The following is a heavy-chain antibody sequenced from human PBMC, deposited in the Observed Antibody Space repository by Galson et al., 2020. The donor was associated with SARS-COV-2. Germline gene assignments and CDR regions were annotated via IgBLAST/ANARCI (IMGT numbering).Heavy chain of an antibody. J-gene: IGHJ4*02. CDR1: GVSIDNSRFY. CDR3: AREAGNSWYFDY. D-gene: IGHD6-13*01. V-gene: IGHV4-39*07. Sequence: SETLSLTCTVSGVSIDNSRFYWGWIRQPPGKGLEWIGSISYSGATYYKPSLKSRVTVSVDTSKNQFSLKLNSVTAADTGVYYCAREAGNSWYFDYWAPGPWSPSPQ. CDR2: ISYSGAT.